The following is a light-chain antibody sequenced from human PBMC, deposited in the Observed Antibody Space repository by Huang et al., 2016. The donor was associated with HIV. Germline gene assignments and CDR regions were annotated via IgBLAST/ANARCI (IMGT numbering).Light chain of an antibody. V-gene: IGKV3-11*01. J-gene: IGKJ3*01. Sequence: EIVLTQSPATLSLSPGERATLSCRASQSVGTYLAWYQQKPGQAPRRHIYGASNRATGIPARFSGSGSRTDFTLTISSLEPEDFVVYYCQQRAKWPLFTFGPGTKVDMK. CDR3: QQRAKWPLFT. CDR2: GAS. CDR1: QSVGTY.